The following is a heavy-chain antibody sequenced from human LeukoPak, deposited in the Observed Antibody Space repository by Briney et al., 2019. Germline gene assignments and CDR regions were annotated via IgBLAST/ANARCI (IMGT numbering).Heavy chain of an antibody. CDR2: IYYSRST. Sequence: SETLSLTCTVSGYSISSSYYWSWIRQPPGKGLEWIWYIYYSRSTNYNPSLKSRVTISVDTSKNQFSLKLSSVTAADTAVYYCARTSEGYCRGGSCWDYYYYMDVWGKGTTVTVSS. V-gene: IGHV4-61*01. J-gene: IGHJ6*03. CDR3: ARTSEGYCRGGSCWDYYYYMDV. D-gene: IGHD2-15*01. CDR1: GYSISSSYY.